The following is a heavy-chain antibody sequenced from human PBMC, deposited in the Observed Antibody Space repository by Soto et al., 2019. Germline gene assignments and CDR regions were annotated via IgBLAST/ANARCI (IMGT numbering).Heavy chain of an antibody. CDR2: IYHSGST. D-gene: IGHD4-17*01. Sequence: QLQLQESGSGLVKPSQTLSLTCAVSGGSISSGGYSWSWIRQPPGKGLEWIGYIYHSGSTYYNPSLKSRVTISVDRSKNKFSLKLSSVTAAVTAVYYCARAHFGDYGYGMDVWGQGTTVTVSS. CDR1: GGSISSGGYS. J-gene: IGHJ6*02. CDR3: ARAHFGDYGYGMDV. V-gene: IGHV4-30-2*01.